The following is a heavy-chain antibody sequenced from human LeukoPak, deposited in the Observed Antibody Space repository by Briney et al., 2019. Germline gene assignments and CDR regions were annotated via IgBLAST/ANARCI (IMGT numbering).Heavy chain of an antibody. CDR2: ISAYNGNT. CDR1: GYTFTSYG. J-gene: IGHJ5*02. CDR3: ARIYCTNGVCRYYHGP. D-gene: IGHD2-8*01. Sequence: ASVKVSCKASGYTFTSYGISWVRQAPGQGLAWMGWISAYNGNTNYAQKLQGRVTMTTDTSTSTAYMELRSLRSDDPAVYYCARIYCTNGVCRYYHGPWGQGTLVTVSS. V-gene: IGHV1-18*01.